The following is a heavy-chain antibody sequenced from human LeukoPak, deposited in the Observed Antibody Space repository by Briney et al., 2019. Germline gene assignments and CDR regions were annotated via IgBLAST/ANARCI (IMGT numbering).Heavy chain of an antibody. J-gene: IGHJ6*03. V-gene: IGHV4-34*01. CDR3: ARVLRGYSYGYLGDYYYYYYMDV. Sequence: SETLPLTCAVYGGSFSGYYWSWIRQPPGKGLEWIGEINHSGSTNYNPSLKSRVTISVDTSKNQFSLKLSSVTAADTAVYYCARVLRGYSYGYLGDYYYYYYMDVWGKGTTVTVSS. CDR1: GGSFSGYY. CDR2: INHSGST. D-gene: IGHD5-18*01.